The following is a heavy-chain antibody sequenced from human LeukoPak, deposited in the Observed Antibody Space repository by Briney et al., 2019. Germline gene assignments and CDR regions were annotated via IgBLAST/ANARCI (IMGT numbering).Heavy chain of an antibody. J-gene: IGHJ3*02. V-gene: IGHV1-18*01. D-gene: IGHD3-22*01. CDR3: ARDRGGRGYYDSSGYYRDAFDI. CDR2: ISAYYGNT. CDR1: GYTFPNYG. Sequence: ASVKVSCKASGYTFPNYGISWVRQAPGQGLEWMGWISAYYGNTNYAQKLQGRVTMTTDTSTRTAYMELWSLRSDDTAVYYCARDRGGRGYYDSSGYYRDAFDIWGQGTMVTVSS.